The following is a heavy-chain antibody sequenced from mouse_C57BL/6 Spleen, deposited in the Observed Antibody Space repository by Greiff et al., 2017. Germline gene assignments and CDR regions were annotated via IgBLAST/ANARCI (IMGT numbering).Heavy chain of an antibody. J-gene: IGHJ4*01. CDR2: IDPNSGGT. D-gene: IGHD1-1*01. Sequence: QVQLKESGAELVKPGASVKLSCKASGYTFTSYWMHWVKQRPGRGLEWIGRIDPNSGGTKYNEKFKSKATLTVDKPSSTAYMQLSSLTSEDSAVYYCASNYGSRYYYAMDYWGQGTSVTVSS. CDR1: GYTFTSYW. CDR3: ASNYGSRYYYAMDY. V-gene: IGHV1-72*01.